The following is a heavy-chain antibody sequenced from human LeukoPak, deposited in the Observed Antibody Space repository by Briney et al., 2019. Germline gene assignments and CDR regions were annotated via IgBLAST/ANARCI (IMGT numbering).Heavy chain of an antibody. Sequence: GGSLRLSCAASGFIFSSHGMNWVRQAPGKGLEWVSSISSSSSYIYYADSVKGRFTISRDNAKNSLYLQMNSLRAEDTAVYYCARGTLSGYLLYFDYWGQGTLVTVSS. CDR2: ISSSSSYI. CDR1: GFIFSSHG. J-gene: IGHJ4*02. CDR3: ARGTLSGYLLYFDY. D-gene: IGHD6-25*01. V-gene: IGHV3-21*01.